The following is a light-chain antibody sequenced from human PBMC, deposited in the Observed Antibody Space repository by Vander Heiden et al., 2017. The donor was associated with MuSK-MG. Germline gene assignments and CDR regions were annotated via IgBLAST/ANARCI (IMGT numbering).Light chain of an antibody. Sequence: SQSVSAGYLAWYQHKPGQAPSLLIYGASVRATGIPDRFSGSGSGTDFTLTISRLEPEDFAVYFCQQESTSPITFGGGTKVEIK. CDR2: GAS. V-gene: IGKV3-20*01. CDR3: QQESTSPIT. CDR1: QSVSAGY. J-gene: IGKJ4*01.